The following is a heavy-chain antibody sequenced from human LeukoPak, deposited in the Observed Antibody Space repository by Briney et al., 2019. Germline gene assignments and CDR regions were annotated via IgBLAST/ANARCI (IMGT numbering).Heavy chain of an antibody. CDR2: ISLAGRT. J-gene: IGHJ4*02. CDR1: GGSITTTNY. Sequence: TSETLSLTCGVSGGSITTTNYWSWVRQPPGGGLEWIGEISLAGRTHYNPSLKRRVNISIDQSKNHLYLNLASVTAADTAVYYCSRESGPFCPFGHWGQGTLLAVTS. CDR3: SRESGPFCPFGH. D-gene: IGHD1-26*01. V-gene: IGHV4-4*02.